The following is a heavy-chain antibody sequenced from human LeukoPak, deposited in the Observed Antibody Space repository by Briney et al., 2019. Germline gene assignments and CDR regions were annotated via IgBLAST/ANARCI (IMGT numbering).Heavy chain of an antibody. CDR1: GGSVRSSSYY. Sequence: PSETLSLTCTVSGGSVRSSSYYWGCIRQPPGKGLGWIGSVHYNGSTCYNPSLGGRVIMSIDTSKNQFSLKLTSVTAADTAMYYCARDPGVPRPYYFDQWGQGTLVTVSS. D-gene: IGHD3-10*01. CDR2: VHYNGST. CDR3: ARDPGVPRPYYFDQ. J-gene: IGHJ4*02. V-gene: IGHV4-39*07.